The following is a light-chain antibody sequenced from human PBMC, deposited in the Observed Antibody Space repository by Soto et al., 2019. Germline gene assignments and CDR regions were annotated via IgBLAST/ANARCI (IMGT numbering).Light chain of an antibody. CDR3: QQYKSLYT. J-gene: IGKJ2*01. CDR1: QTISGW. Sequence: DIQMTQSPSTLSASLGDRVTITCRASQTISGWLAWYQQKPGKAPKLLIYDASTLESGVPSRFSGSESGTEFPLTISSLQPDDVATYYCQQYKSLYTFGQGTKLEI. V-gene: IGKV1-5*01. CDR2: DAS.